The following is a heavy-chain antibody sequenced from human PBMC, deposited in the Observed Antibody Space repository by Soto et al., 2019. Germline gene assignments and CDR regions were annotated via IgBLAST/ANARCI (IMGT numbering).Heavy chain of an antibody. J-gene: IGHJ3*02. CDR3: ARSITIFGVVTGYRAFDI. CDR2: ISAYNGNT. D-gene: IGHD3-3*01. CDR1: GYTFTSYG. V-gene: IGHV1-18*01. Sequence: GASVKVSCKASGYTFTSYGISWVRQAPGQGLEWKGWISAYNGNTNYAQKLQGRVTMTTDTSTSTAYMELRSLRSDDTAVYYCARSITIFGVVTGYRAFDIWGQGTMVTVSS.